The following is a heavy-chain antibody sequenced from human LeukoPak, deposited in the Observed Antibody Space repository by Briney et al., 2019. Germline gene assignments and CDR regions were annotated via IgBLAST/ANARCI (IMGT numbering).Heavy chain of an antibody. CDR3: ARGNTALYPNY. CDR2: MYYSGSA. V-gene: IGHV4-59*13. CDR1: GGSISGYY. J-gene: IGHJ4*02. Sequence: SETLSLTCTVSGGSISGYYWSWIRQPPGKGLECIGNMYYSGSAVYNPSLKSRVTISVDTSKNQFSPRLTSVTAADTAVYYCARGNTALYPNYWGQGTLVTVSS. D-gene: IGHD2-8*01.